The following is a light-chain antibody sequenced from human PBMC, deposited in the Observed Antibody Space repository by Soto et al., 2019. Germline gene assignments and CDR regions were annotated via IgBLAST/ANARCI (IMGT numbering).Light chain of an antibody. Sequence: QSALTQPASVSGSPGQSITISCTGTSSDVGDFDCVSWYQQHPGKAPKLMIYEVSDRPSGVSNRFSGSKSGDTASLTISGLQAEDEADYYRSSYTSSSTLVFGGGTQLTVL. CDR2: EVS. CDR3: SSYTSSSTLV. J-gene: IGLJ2*01. V-gene: IGLV2-14*01. CDR1: SSDVGDFDC.